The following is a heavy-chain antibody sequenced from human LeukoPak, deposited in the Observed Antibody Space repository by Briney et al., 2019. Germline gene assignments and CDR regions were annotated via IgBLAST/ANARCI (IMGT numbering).Heavy chain of an antibody. CDR3: ARTDYGGTHAYFDY. J-gene: IGHJ4*02. CDR1: GYTFTGDG. D-gene: IGHD4-23*01. CDR2: SYSGDADT. Sequence: KGGESLKISCKGSGYTFTGDGIGWVRQMPGKGLEWMGMSYSGDADTRYSPSLQGQVNISADKSISTAYLQSSSLKASAAAMSYCARTDYGGTHAYFDYWGQGTLVTVSS. V-gene: IGHV5-51*01.